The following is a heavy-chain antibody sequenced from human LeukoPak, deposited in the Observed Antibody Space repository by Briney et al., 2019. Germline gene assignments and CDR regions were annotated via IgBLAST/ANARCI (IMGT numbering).Heavy chain of an antibody. V-gene: IGHV4-59*01. CDR2: IYYSGGT. Sequence: SETLSLTCTVSGGSIRNYYWSWIRQPPGKGLEWIGDIYYSGGTNYNPSLKSRVTISVDTSKNQFSLKLSSVTAADTAVYYCARLTGYSSESWFDPWGQGTLVTVSS. J-gene: IGHJ5*02. D-gene: IGHD3-9*01. CDR3: ARLTGYSSESWFDP. CDR1: GGSIRNYY.